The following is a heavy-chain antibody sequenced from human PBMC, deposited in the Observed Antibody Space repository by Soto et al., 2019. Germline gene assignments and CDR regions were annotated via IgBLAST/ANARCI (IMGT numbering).Heavy chain of an antibody. D-gene: IGHD3-22*01. V-gene: IGHV3-49*03. CDR2: IRSKAYGGTT. J-gene: IGHJ3*02. CDR1: GFTFGDYA. CDR3: TVLRNTMIVVGWDDACDS. Sequence: GGSLRLPCTASGFTFGDYAMSWFRQAPGKGLEWVGFIRSKAYGGTTEYAASVKGRFTISRDDSKSNAYLKINSLKTEDTAVYYCTVLRNTMIVVGWDDACDSCGQAQRVTVSS.